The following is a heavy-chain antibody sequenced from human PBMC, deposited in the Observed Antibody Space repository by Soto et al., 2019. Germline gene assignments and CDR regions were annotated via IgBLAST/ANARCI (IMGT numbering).Heavy chain of an antibody. D-gene: IGHD4-17*01. Sequence: SGPTLVNPTQTLTLTCTFSGFSLSTRGVGVGWIRQPPGKALEWLAVIYWDDDKRSSPSLSSRLTITKDTSKNQVVLTMTNMDPVDTATYYCAHIRDYGQIDYWGQGTLVTVSS. CDR3: AHIRDYGQIDY. CDR2: IYWDDDK. CDR1: GFSLSTRGVG. J-gene: IGHJ4*02. V-gene: IGHV2-5*02.